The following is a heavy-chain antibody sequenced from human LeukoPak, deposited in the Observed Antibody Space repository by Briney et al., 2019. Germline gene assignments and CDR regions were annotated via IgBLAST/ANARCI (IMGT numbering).Heavy chain of an antibody. CDR2: ISSDGSST. CDR1: GFTFSSYW. CDR3: ARGYYDSSGYYTIDY. V-gene: IGHV3-74*01. J-gene: IGHJ4*02. Sequence: GGSLRLSCAASGFTFSSYWMHWVRQAPGKGLVWVSRISSDGSSTSYADSVKGRFTISRDNAKNTLYLQMNSLRAEDTAVYYCARGYYDSSGYYTIDYWGQGTLVTVSS. D-gene: IGHD3-22*01.